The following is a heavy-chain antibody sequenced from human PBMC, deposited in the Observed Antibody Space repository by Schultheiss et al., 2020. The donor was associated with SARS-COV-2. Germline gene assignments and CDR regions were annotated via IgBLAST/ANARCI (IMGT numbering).Heavy chain of an antibody. D-gene: IGHD3-3*01. CDR1: GGPISSYY. CDR2: IYYSGST. V-gene: IGHV4-59*01. J-gene: IGHJ2*01. Sequence: SQTLSLTCTVSGGPISSYYWSWIRQPPGKGLEWIGYIYYSGSTNYNPSLKSRVTISVDTSKNQFSLKLSSVTAADTAVYYCARDFRRSDFWSGNAHWYFDLWGRGTLVTVSS. CDR3: ARDFRRSDFWSGNAHWYFDL.